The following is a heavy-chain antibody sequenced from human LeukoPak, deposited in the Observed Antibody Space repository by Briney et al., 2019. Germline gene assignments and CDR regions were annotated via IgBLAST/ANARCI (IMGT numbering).Heavy chain of an antibody. CDR2: VFYTGKT. CDR1: GGSVSTSDYY. V-gene: IGHV4-39*07. J-gene: IGHJ4*02. CDR3: ARVFDS. Sequence: PSETLSLTCTVSGGSVSTSDYYWGWIRQSPVKGLEWIGDVFYTGKTNYNPFLRGRATISIDTSKNQFSLKLTYVTAADSAVYYCARVFDSWGQGTLVTVSS.